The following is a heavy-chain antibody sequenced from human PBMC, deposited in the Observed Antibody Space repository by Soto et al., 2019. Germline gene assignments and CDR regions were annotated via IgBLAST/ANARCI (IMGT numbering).Heavy chain of an antibody. V-gene: IGHV3-72*01. CDR3: ARDGGYYDILTGYQPLLDY. CDR1: GFTFSDHY. J-gene: IGHJ4*02. D-gene: IGHD3-9*01. Sequence: HPGGSLRLSCAASGFTFSDHYMDWVRQAPGKGLEWVGRTRNKANSYTTEYAASVKGRFTISRDDSKNSLYLQMNSLKTEDTAVYYCARDGGYYDILTGYQPLLDYWGQGTLVTVSS. CDR2: TRNKANSYTT.